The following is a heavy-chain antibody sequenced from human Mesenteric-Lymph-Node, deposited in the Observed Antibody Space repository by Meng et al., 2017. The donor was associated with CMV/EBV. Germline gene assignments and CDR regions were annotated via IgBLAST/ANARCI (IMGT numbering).Heavy chain of an antibody. CDR2: INHSGST. J-gene: IGHJ3*02. CDR1: GGSFSGYY. CDR3: ARDTRYDFWSAYVKRGNAFDI. D-gene: IGHD3/OR15-3a*01. V-gene: IGHV4-34*01. Sequence: GSLRLSCAVYGGSFSGYYWSWIRQPPGKGLEWIGEINHSGSTNYNPSLKSRVTISVDTSKNQFSLKLSSVTAADTAVYYCARDTRYDFWSAYVKRGNAFDIWGQGTMVTVSS.